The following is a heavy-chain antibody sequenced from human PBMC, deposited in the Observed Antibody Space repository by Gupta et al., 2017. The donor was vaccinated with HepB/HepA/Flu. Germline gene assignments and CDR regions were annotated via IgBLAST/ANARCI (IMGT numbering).Heavy chain of an antibody. CDR2: INHSGST. CDR1: GGSFSGYY. V-gene: IGHV4-34*01. J-gene: IGHJ4*02. CDR3: ARGSRGYCSGGSCYFGY. D-gene: IGHD2-15*01. Sequence: QVQLQQWGAGLLKPSETLSLTCAVYGGSFSGYYWSWIRQPPGKGLEWIGEINHSGSTNYNPSLKSRVTISVDTSKNQFSLKLSSVTAADTAVYYWARGSRGYCSGGSCYFGYWGQGTLVTVSS.